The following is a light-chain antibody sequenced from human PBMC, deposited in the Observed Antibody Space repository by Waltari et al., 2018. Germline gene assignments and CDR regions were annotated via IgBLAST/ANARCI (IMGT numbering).Light chain of an antibody. J-gene: IGKJ5*01. CDR1: QDISNF. Sequence: DIQMTQSPSSLSASVGDRVTITCRASQDISNFLAWFQQKPGEAPKSLSYSASTVQSGVPSKFIGSGSGTDFTLTISSLQPEDFATYYCQQYNSYPITCGQGTRLEIK. CDR2: SAS. V-gene: IGKV1-16*02. CDR3: QQYNSYPIT.